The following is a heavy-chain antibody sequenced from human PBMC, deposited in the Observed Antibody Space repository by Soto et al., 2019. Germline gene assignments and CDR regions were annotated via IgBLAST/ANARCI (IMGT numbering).Heavy chain of an antibody. CDR3: ARIGYCGGHCYPTD. V-gene: IGHV4-34*01. Sequence: TLALTCAVYGGSFSGYYWSWIRQPPGKGLEWIGEINHSGSTNYNPSLKSRVTISVDTSKNQFSLKLSSVTAADTAVYYCARIGYCGGHCYPTDWSQGTWVTVSS. D-gene: IGHD2-21*02. CDR1: GGSFSGYY. CDR2: INHSGST. J-gene: IGHJ4*02.